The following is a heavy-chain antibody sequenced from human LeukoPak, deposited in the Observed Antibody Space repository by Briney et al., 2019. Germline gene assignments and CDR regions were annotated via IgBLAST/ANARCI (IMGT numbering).Heavy chain of an antibody. CDR2: IYYSGST. V-gene: IGHV4-59*01. CDR1: GGSISSYY. Sequence: SETLSLTCTVSGGSISSYYRSWIRQPPGKGLEWIGYIYYSGSTNYNPSLKSRVTISVDTSKNQFSPKLSSVTAADTAVYYCARGPDSSGWYGVVNYYYYYGMDVWGQGTTVTVSS. J-gene: IGHJ6*02. D-gene: IGHD6-19*01. CDR3: ARGPDSSGWYGVVNYYYYYGMDV.